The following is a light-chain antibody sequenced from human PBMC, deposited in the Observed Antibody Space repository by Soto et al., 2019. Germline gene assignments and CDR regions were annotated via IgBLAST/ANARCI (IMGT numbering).Light chain of an antibody. CDR2: AAS. V-gene: IGKV1-27*01. J-gene: IGKJ1*01. CDR1: QGISNY. CDR3: QKSNSAPRT. Sequence: DIQVTQSPSSLSASVGDRVTITCRASQGISNYLAWWQQKPGKVPKLLIYAASTLQSGVPPRFSGSGSGTDFTLTISSLQPEDVATYYCQKSNSAPRTFGQGTKVEIK.